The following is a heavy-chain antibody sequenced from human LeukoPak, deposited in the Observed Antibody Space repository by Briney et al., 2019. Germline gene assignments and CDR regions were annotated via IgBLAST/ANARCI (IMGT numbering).Heavy chain of an antibody. V-gene: IGHV4-34*01. CDR3: ARVDYYGSGSYYNRNWFDP. Sequence: SETLSLTCAVYGGSFSGYYWSWIRQPPRKGLELIGEINHSGSTNYNPSLKIRVTISVDTSKNQFSLKLSSVTAADTAVYYCARVDYYGSGSYYNRNWFDPWGQGTLVTVSS. J-gene: IGHJ5*02. CDR1: GGSFSGYY. D-gene: IGHD3-10*01. CDR2: INHSGST.